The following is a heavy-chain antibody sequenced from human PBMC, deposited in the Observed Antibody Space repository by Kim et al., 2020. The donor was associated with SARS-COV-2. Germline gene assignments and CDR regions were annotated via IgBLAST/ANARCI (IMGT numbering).Heavy chain of an antibody. Sequence: GGSLRLSCEASGFSFSGSPMHWVRQASGKGLEWVGLLRSEGCSDSYSDAASGRVRITRSSSDSESTVHLQMMSLKTEDAAVCECNIICETLILFLFAFY. V-gene: IGHV3-73*01. CDR3: NIICETLILFLFAFY. J-gene: IGHJ3*01. CDR1: GFSFSGSP. CDR2: LRSEGCSDSY. D-gene: IGHD2-15*01.